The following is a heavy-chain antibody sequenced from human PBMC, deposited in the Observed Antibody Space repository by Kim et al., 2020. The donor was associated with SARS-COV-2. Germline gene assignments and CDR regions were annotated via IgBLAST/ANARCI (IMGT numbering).Heavy chain of an antibody. V-gene: IGHV4-59*01. CDR1: GGSISSYY. D-gene: IGHD3-22*01. CDR2: IYYSGST. Sequence: SETLSLTCTVSGGSISSYYWSWIRQPPGKGLEWIGYIYYSGSTNYNPSLKSRVTISVDTSKNQFSLKLSSVTAADTAVYYCARRSLGYYDSSGPQAAFVIWGEEAKVTGSS. J-gene: IGHJ3*02. CDR3: ARRSLGYYDSSGPQAAFVI.